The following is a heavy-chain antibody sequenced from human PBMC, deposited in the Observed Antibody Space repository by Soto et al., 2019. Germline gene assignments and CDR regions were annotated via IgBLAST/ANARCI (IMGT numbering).Heavy chain of an antibody. D-gene: IGHD6-13*01. V-gene: IGHV3-30*03. J-gene: IGHJ4*02. CDR3: ARASRSSSNEPTLDY. Sequence: QVQLAESGGGVVQPGRSLRLSCADSGFTFSNYGMHWVRQAPGKGLEWVAVISYDGSNKYYEDSVKGRVTISRDNSKNTLSLQMNSLRPEDTSVYYCARASRSSSNEPTLDYWGQGTLVTVSP. CDR1: GFTFSNYG. CDR2: ISYDGSNK.